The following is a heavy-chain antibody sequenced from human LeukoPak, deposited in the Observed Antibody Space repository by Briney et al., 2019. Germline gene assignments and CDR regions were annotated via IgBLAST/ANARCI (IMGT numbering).Heavy chain of an antibody. V-gene: IGHV3-30*02. CDR1: GFTFSSYG. CDR2: ILYDGSNK. D-gene: IGHD6-13*01. CDR3: AKEYSSSWYYFDY. Sequence: PGGSLRLSCAASGFTFSSYGMHWVRQAPGKGLEWVAFILYDGSNKYYADSVKGRVTISRDNSKNTLYLQMNSLRAEDTAVYYCAKEYSSSWYYFDYWGQGTPVTVSS. J-gene: IGHJ4*02.